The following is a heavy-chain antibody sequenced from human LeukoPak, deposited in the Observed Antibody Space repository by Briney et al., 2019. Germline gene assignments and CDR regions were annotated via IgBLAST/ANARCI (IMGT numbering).Heavy chain of an antibody. CDR3: ATSRGPNARSRLGFDY. Sequence: GGSLRLSCAASGFTFSSYWMSWVRQAPGKGLEWVANIKQDGSEKYYVDSVKGRFTISRDNAKNSLYLQMNSLRAEDTAVYYCATSRGPNARSRLGFDYWGQGTLVTVSS. CDR1: GFTFSSYW. J-gene: IGHJ4*02. CDR2: IKQDGSEK. V-gene: IGHV3-7*01. D-gene: IGHD3-10*01.